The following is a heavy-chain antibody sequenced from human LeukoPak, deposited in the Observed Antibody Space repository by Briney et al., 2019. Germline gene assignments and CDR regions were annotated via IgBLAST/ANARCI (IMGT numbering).Heavy chain of an antibody. J-gene: IGHJ4*02. V-gene: IGHV2-5*02. Sequence: ESGPTLVKPTQTLTLTCTFSGFSLSNSGVGVGWIRQPPGKALEWLALIYWDDDKRYTPSLKSRLTITKDTSKNQVVLTMTNVDPVDTATYYCARSLWSGSCFDYWGQGTLVTVSS. D-gene: IGHD3-3*01. CDR1: GFSLSNSGVG. CDR2: IYWDDDK. CDR3: ARSLWSGSCFDY.